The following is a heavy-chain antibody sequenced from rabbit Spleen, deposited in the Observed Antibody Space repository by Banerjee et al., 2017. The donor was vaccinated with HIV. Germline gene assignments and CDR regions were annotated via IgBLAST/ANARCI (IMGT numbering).Heavy chain of an antibody. CDR2: INIVTGKS. CDR1: GFSFSSNW. D-gene: IGHD1-1*01. J-gene: IGHJ4*01. V-gene: IGHV1S45*01. Sequence: QEQLEESGGDLVKPGASLTLTCTASGFSFSSNWICWVRQAPGKGLEWIACINIVTGKSVYASWAKGRFIMSRTSSTTVTLQMTSLTAADTATYFCARDLTSVVGWNFNLWGPGTLVTVS. CDR3: ARDLTSVVGWNFNL.